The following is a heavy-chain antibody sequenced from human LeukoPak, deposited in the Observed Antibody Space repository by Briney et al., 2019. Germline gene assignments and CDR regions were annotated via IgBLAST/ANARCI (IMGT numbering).Heavy chain of an antibody. D-gene: IGHD5-12*01. CDR2: IYHSGST. V-gene: IGHV4-59*01. CDR1: GGSISSYY. CDR3: ARGNSGYSGYYYYGMDV. J-gene: IGHJ6*02. Sequence: SETLSLTGSVSGGSISSYYWSWIRQPPGKGLEWIGYIYHSGSTYYNPSLKSRVTISLDTSKNQFSLKLSSVTAADTAVYYCARGNSGYSGYYYYGMDVWGQGTTVTVSS.